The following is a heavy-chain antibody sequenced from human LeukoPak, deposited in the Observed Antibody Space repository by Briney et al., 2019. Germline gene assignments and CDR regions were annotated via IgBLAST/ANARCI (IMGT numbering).Heavy chain of an antibody. V-gene: IGHV4-4*07. Sequence: SETLSLTCTVSGGSINNYYWSWIRQPAGKGLEWIGLIYSSGSTSYNPSLKSRVTMSVDTSKNQFSLKLSSVTAADTAVYYCARVIGPTYYGSGSYYQNQYYYYMDVWGKGTTVTVSS. J-gene: IGHJ6*03. D-gene: IGHD3-10*01. CDR3: ARVIGPTYYGSGSYYQNQYYYYMDV. CDR2: IYSSGST. CDR1: GGSINNYY.